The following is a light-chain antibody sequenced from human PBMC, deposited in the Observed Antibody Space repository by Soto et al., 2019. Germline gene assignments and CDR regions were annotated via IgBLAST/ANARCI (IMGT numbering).Light chain of an antibody. J-gene: IGKJ1*01. V-gene: IGKV3-15*01. CDR3: QHYDDWPRT. CDR2: GAS. Sequence: EIVMTQSPATLSVSPGDRATLSCRASQSVRGNLAWYQQKPGQAPRLLIFGASTRATGIPARFSGSGSGTEFILTISSLQSEDFAVYYCQHYDDWPRTFGLGTKV. CDR1: QSVRGN.